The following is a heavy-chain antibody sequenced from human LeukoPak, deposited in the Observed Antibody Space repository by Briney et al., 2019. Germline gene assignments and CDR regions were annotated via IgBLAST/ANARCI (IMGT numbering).Heavy chain of an antibody. J-gene: IGHJ6*02. CDR3: AKDRSPTGSYYGMDV. CDR2: ISNDGSKK. D-gene: IGHD1-1*01. CDR1: GFTFSYYA. V-gene: IGHV3-30*18. Sequence: GGSLRLSCAASGFTFSYYAMRWVRQAPGKGLEWVAVISNDGSKKFYIDSVKGRFTVSSDKSTDALYLQMNSLRPEDTAVYYCAKDRSPTGSYYGMDVWGQGTTVIVSS.